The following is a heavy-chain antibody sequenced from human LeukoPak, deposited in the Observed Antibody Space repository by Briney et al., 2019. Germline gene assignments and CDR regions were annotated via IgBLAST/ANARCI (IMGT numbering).Heavy chain of an antibody. V-gene: IGHV3-9*01. Sequence: GGSLRLSCAASGFTFSSYWMSWVRQAPGKGLEWVSGISWNSGSIGYADSVKGRFTISRDNAKNSLYLQMNSLRAEDTALYYCAKTPSSGWYFGTNYFDYWGQGTLVTVSS. J-gene: IGHJ4*02. CDR3: AKTPSSGWYFGTNYFDY. D-gene: IGHD6-19*01. CDR1: GFTFSSYW. CDR2: ISWNSGSI.